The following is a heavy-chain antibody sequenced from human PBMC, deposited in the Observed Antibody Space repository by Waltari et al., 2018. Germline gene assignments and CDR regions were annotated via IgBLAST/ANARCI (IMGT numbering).Heavy chain of an antibody. V-gene: IGHV3-30*18. CDR3: AKGGITFGGVLVN. CDR2: MSFDGSNE. J-gene: IGHJ4*02. CDR1: GFPFRSFD. Sequence: QVQLVESGGGVVQPGRSLRLSCAASGFPFRSFDMHWVRQAPGKGLECVALMSFDGSNEYYADSVKGRFSISRDNSKNTLYLQMDSLRVEDTVVYYCAKGGITFGGVLVNWGQGTLVTVSS. D-gene: IGHD3-16*02.